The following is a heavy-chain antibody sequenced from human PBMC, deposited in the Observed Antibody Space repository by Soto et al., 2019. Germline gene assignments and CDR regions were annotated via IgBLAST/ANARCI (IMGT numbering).Heavy chain of an antibody. Sequence: SETLSLTCTVSGGSISGYYWSWIRQPPGKGLEWIGYMYNTGSTVYNPSFKSRVTISVDTSKNQFSLKLNSVTAADTAVYYCARDLWGYCGTDCYPMDVWGQGTTVSVSS. CDR3: ARDLWGYCGTDCYPMDV. V-gene: IGHV4-59*01. CDR1: GGSISGYY. D-gene: IGHD2-21*02. J-gene: IGHJ6*02. CDR2: MYNTGST.